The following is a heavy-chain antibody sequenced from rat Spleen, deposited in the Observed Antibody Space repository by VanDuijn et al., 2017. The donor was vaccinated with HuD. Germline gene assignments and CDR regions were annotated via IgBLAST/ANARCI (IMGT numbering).Heavy chain of an antibody. V-gene: IGHV5-17*01. CDR1: GFTFSDCA. CDR2: IIYDGSST. CDR3: ARRHYGYTDYFDY. J-gene: IGHJ2*01. Sequence: EVQLVESGGGLLQAGRSLKLSCAASGFTFSDCAMAWVRQAPKKGLEWVATIIYDGSSTYYRDSVRGRFTISRDNAKSTLYLQMDSLRSEDTATYYCARRHYGYTDYFDYWGQGVMVTVSS. D-gene: IGHD1-9*01.